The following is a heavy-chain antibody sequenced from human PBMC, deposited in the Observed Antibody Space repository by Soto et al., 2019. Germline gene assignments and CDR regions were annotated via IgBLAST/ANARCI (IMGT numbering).Heavy chain of an antibody. V-gene: IGHV1-69*01. D-gene: IGHD2-15*01. J-gene: IGHJ6*02. CDR2: IIPIFGTA. Sequence: QVQLVQSGAEVKKPGSSVKVSCKASGGTFSSYAISWVRQAPGQGLEWMGGIIPIFGTANYAQKFQGRVTITADESTSTAYMELSSLRSEDTAVYYCARGGSSGYCSGGSCLYYYYGMDVWGQGTTVTVSS. CDR3: ARGGSSGYCSGGSCLYYYYGMDV. CDR1: GGTFSSYA.